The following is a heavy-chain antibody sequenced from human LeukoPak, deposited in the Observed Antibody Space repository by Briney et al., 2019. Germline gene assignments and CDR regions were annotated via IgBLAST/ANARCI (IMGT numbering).Heavy chain of an antibody. CDR2: INPNSGGT. V-gene: IGHV1-2*06. CDR1: GYTFTGYY. CDR3: ARSDHYYYYMDV. J-gene: IGHJ6*03. Sequence: ASVKVSCKASGYTFTGYYMHWVRQAPGQGLEWMGRINPNSGGTNYAQKFQGRVTMTRDTSISTAYMELSRLRSDDTAVYYCARSDHYYYYMDVWGEGTTVTVSS.